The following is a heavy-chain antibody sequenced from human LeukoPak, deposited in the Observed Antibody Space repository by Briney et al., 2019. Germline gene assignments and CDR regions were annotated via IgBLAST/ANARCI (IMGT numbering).Heavy chain of an antibody. V-gene: IGHV4-59*08. CDR2: IYYSGSA. D-gene: IGHD3-22*01. CDR3: ARHGGYQSPIDY. J-gene: IGHJ4*02. Sequence: SETLSLTCTVSGGSISSYYWSWIRPPPGKGLEWIGYIYYSGSANYNPSLKRRATISGDTSKNQFSLKRSSVTAADTAVYYCARHGGYQSPIDYWGQGTLVTVSS. CDR1: GGSISSYY.